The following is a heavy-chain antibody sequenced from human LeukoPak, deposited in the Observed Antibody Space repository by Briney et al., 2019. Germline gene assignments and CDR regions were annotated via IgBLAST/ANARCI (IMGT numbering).Heavy chain of an antibody. Sequence: ASVKLCCKASGYIFTNYYIHWVRQAPGQGREWMGMFTPSGGDATYAHKYQGRDAMTRDMSTTTVYMQLSSLRSEDTAVYYCARDLTVHTRVPYWWGQGTLVTVSS. D-gene: IGHD2/OR15-2a*01. CDR3: ARDLTVHTRVPYW. CDR1: GYIFTNYY. J-gene: IGHJ4*02. V-gene: IGHV1-46*01. CDR2: FTPSGGDA.